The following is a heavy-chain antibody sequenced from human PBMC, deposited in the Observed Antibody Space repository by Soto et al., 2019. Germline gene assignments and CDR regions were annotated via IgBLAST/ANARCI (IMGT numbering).Heavy chain of an antibody. CDR1: GFTFSSYW. D-gene: IGHD6-13*01. CDR2: IKLDGSDK. CDR3: ARDWWRQLENHYYYCGMDV. V-gene: IGHV3-7*01. J-gene: IGHJ6*02. Sequence: EVQLVESGGGSVQPGGSLRLSCAASGFTFSSYWMSWVRQAPGKGLEWVANIKLDGSDKYYVDSVKGRFTISRDNAKNSLYLQMNSLRAEDTAVYYCARDWWRQLENHYYYCGMDVWGQGTTVTVSS.